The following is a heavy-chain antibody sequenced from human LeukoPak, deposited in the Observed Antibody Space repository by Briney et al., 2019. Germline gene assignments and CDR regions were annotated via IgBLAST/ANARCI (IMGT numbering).Heavy chain of an antibody. Sequence: ASVKVSCKASGYTFSSYGISWVRQAPGQGLEWMGWISAYNGDTNYAQKFQGRVTMTTDTSTSTAYMELRSLRSDDMAVYYCARESATMANFDYWGQGTLVTVSS. CDR2: ISAYNGDT. D-gene: IGHD5-12*01. J-gene: IGHJ4*02. CDR3: ARESATMANFDY. V-gene: IGHV1-18*03. CDR1: GYTFSSYG.